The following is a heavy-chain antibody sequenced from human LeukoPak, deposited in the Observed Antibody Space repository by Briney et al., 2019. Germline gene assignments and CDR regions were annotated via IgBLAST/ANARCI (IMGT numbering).Heavy chain of an antibody. CDR2: IWYDGSNK. Sequence: GGSLRLSCAASGFTFSSYGMHWVRQAPGKGLEWVAVIWYDGSNKYYADSVKGRFTISRDNSKNTVHLQMNNLRPEDTAVYFCAKELYGKSFFDFWGQGALVTVSS. CDR3: AKELYGKSFFDF. D-gene: IGHD2-8*01. V-gene: IGHV3-30*02. CDR1: GFTFSSYG. J-gene: IGHJ4*02.